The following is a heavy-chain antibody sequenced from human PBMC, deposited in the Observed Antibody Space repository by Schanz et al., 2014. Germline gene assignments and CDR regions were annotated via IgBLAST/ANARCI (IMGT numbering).Heavy chain of an antibody. CDR1: GGSIRSGTYY. Sequence: QVQLQESGPGLVKPSQTLSLTCTVSGGSIRSGTYYWSWIRQPAGKALEWVGRVFPNGITNYNPSLKSRVPKPLDSTKSQFSLTLTSRAAADTAVYYCARDTTWRLDLWGRGTLVTVSS. D-gene: IGHD1-1*01. CDR2: VFPNGIT. CDR3: ARDTTWRLDL. V-gene: IGHV4-61*02. J-gene: IGHJ2*01.